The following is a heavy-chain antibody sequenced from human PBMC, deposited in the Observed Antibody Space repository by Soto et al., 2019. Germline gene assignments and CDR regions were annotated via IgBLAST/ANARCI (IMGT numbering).Heavy chain of an antibody. CDR1: GFTFTRYS. Sequence: GSLRLSCAASGFTFTRYSMNWVRQAPGKGLEWVSSISSTTNYIYYGDSMKGRFTISRDNAKNSLYLQMNSLRAEDTAVYYCARDLGYYASDGYFDYWGQGTVVTVS. D-gene: IGHD3-22*01. CDR3: ARDLGYYASDGYFDY. J-gene: IGHJ4*02. CDR2: ISSTTNYI. V-gene: IGHV3-21*04.